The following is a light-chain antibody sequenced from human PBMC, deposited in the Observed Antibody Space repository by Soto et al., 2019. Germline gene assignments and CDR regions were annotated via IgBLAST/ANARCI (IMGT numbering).Light chain of an antibody. CDR1: HDITIS. Sequence: DIQMTQSPSSLSASVGDRVTITCQASHDITISLCWYQQELGKAPKLLIFDASRLETGVPSRFSGSGSGTNFTFTISSLQPEDIATYYCQQYENFPLTFGGGTKVEIK. V-gene: IGKV1-33*01. J-gene: IGKJ4*01. CDR2: DAS. CDR3: QQYENFPLT.